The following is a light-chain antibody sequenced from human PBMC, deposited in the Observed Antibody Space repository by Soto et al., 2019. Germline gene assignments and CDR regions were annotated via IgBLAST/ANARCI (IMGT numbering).Light chain of an antibody. CDR2: DVS. CDR3: QQYNNWPFS. V-gene: IGKV3-15*01. CDR1: QGVTTN. Sequence: EIIMTQSPGTLSVSPGERATLSCRAAQGVTTNFAWYQQKSGQSPRLLIYDVSNRATGVPARFSGSGSETDFTLTISGLRSDDSAVYFCQQYNNWPFSFGQGTRLEIK. J-gene: IGKJ5*01.